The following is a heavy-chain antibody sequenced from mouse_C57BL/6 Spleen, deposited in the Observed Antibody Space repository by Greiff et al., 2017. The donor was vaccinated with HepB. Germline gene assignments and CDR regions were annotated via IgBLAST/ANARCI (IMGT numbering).Heavy chain of an antibody. D-gene: IGHD2-1*01. V-gene: IGHV1-82*01. CDR2: IYPGDGDT. CDR3: APYGNYVDWYFDV. Sequence: VQGVESGPELVKPGASVKISCKASGYAFSSSWMNWVKQRPGKGLEWIGRIYPGDGDTNYNGKFKGKATLTADKSSSTAYMQLSSLTSEDSAVYFCAPYGNYVDWYFDVWGTGTTVTVSS. J-gene: IGHJ1*03. CDR1: GYAFSSSW.